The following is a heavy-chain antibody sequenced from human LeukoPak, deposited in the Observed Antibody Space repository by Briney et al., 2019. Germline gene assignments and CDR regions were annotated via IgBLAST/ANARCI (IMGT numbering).Heavy chain of an antibody. Sequence: GGSLRLSCSASVFSADSSYMSCVRQTPGKGLEWVSVIYTNGKDYYAEAAKGRFTISRDNSKNSLDLQMNRLRVDDTAVYYCARDSPTRGIDSWGQGTLVIVSS. CDR2: IYTNGKD. CDR1: VFSADSSY. J-gene: IGHJ5*01. D-gene: IGHD2-2*01. V-gene: IGHV3-53*01. CDR3: ARDSPTRGIDS.